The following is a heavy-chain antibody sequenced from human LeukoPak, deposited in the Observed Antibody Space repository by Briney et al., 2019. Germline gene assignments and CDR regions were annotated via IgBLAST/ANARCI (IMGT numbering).Heavy chain of an antibody. V-gene: IGHV4-59*01. Sequence: SETLSLTCTVSGGSISSYYWSWIRQPPGKGLEWIGYIYYSGSTNYNPSLKSRVTISVDTSKNQFSLKLSSVTAADTAVYYCARVGIAVAGFLKYYYYYYMDVWGKGTTVTVSS. CDR2: IYYSGST. D-gene: IGHD6-19*01. J-gene: IGHJ6*03. CDR3: ARVGIAVAGFLKYYYYYYMDV. CDR1: GGSISSYY.